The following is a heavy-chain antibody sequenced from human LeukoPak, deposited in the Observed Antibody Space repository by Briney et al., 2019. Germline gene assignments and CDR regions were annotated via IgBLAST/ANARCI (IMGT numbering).Heavy chain of an antibody. CDR1: GYTFTGYY. V-gene: IGHV1-2*02. CDR3: ARDRQAITIFGVVKYYFDY. CDR2: INPNSGGT. D-gene: IGHD3-3*01. J-gene: IGHJ4*02. Sequence: GASVKVSCKASGYTFTGYYMHWVRQAPGQGLEWMGWINPNSGGTNYAQKFQGRVTMTRDTSISTAYMELSRLRSDDTAVYYCARDRQAITIFGVVKYYFDYWGQGTLVTVSS.